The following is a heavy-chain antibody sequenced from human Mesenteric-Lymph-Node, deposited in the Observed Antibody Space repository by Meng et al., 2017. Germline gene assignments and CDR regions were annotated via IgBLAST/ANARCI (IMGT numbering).Heavy chain of an antibody. V-gene: IGHV1-2*06. CDR2: INPHTGGI. CDR3: AKIGSNHQFDL. D-gene: IGHD4-11*01. CDR1: GYTFTVYY. Sequence: QVQLVQSGAEVQKPGASLTVSCKASGYTFTVYYMHCVRQAPGQGLEWMGRINPHTGGINYAQEFQGRVAMTRDTSISTAYMELSRLRTDDTAVYYCAKIGSNHQFDLWGQGTLVTVSS. J-gene: IGHJ4*02.